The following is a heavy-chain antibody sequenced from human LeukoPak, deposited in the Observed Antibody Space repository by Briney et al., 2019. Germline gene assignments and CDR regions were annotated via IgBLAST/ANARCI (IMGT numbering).Heavy chain of an antibody. Sequence: SPSETLSLTCAVYGGSFSGYYWSWIRQPPGKGLEWIGETNHSGSTNYNPSLKSRVTISVDTSKNQFSLKLSSVTAADTAVYYCARVEGYCSSTSCYYYYYYGMDVWGQGTTVTVSS. J-gene: IGHJ6*02. V-gene: IGHV4-34*01. CDR2: TNHSGST. CDR3: ARVEGYCSSTSCYYYYYYGMDV. CDR1: GGSFSGYY. D-gene: IGHD2-2*01.